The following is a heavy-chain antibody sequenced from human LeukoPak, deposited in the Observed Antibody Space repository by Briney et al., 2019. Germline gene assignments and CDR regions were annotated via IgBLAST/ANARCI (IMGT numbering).Heavy chain of an antibody. J-gene: IGHJ3*02. Sequence: ASVKVSCKASGYTFTSYYMHWVRQAPGQGLEWMGIINPSGGSTSYAQKLQGRVTMTTDTSTSTAYMELRSLRSDDTAVYYCASSYCSGGSCYDVDAFDIWGQGTMVTVSS. D-gene: IGHD2-15*01. CDR2: INPSGGST. CDR3: ASSYCSGGSCYDVDAFDI. V-gene: IGHV1-46*01. CDR1: GYTFTSYY.